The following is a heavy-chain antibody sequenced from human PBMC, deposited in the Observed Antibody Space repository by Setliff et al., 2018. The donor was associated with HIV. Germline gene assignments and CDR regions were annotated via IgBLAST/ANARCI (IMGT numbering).Heavy chain of an antibody. V-gene: IGHV4-39*01. Sequence: SETPSLTCTVSGGSVSNSAYYWGWIRQPTGKGLEWIGTIYYSGSTQYNPSFKSRVTISIDTSKNEFSLKLLSVTAADTAVYYCARMESTRPPRGLDYWGQGTLVTVSS. J-gene: IGHJ4*02. CDR3: ARMESTRPPRGLDY. CDR2: IYYSGST. D-gene: IGHD6-6*01. CDR1: GGSVSNSAYY.